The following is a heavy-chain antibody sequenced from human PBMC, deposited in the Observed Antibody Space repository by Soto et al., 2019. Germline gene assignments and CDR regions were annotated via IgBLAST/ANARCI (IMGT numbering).Heavy chain of an antibody. J-gene: IGHJ6*02. CDR1: GFTFSSYG. Sequence: QVQLVESGGGAVQPGRSLRLSCVASGFTFSSYGMHWVRQAPGKGLEWVAVLSYDGRNKFYADSLKGRFTISRDNSKNTLYLQMNSLRAEDTAVYYCAKDIGSFSDYYGMDVWGQGTTVTVSS. V-gene: IGHV3-30*18. D-gene: IGHD3-16*01. CDR3: AKDIGSFSDYYGMDV. CDR2: LSYDGRNK.